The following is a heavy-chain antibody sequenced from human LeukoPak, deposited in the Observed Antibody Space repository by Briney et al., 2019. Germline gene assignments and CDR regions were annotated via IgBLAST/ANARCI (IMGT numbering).Heavy chain of an antibody. D-gene: IGHD3-9*01. CDR3: ARGAEPDYDILTGYHIFYGMDV. CDR1: GGSFSGYY. Sequence: SETLSLTCAVYGGSFSGYYWSWIRQPPGKGLEWIGEINHSGSTNYNPSLKSRVTTSVDTSKNQFSLKLSSVTAADTAVYYCARGAEPDYDILTGYHIFYGMDVWGQGTTVTVSS. J-gene: IGHJ6*02. V-gene: IGHV4-34*01. CDR2: INHSGST.